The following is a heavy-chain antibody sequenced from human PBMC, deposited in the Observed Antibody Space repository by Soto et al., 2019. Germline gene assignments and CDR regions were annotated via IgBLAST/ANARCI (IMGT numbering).Heavy chain of an antibody. J-gene: IGHJ5*02. Sequence: ASGCTFSSYTISWVRQAPGQGLEWMGGIIPIFGTANYAQKFQGRVTIPADESTSTAYMELSSLRCEDTAVYDFARSYTVLRFLKWLHNWFDPWGQGTLVTVSS. CDR3: ARSYTVLRFLKWLHNWFDP. CDR1: GCTFSSYT. CDR2: IIPIFGTA. V-gene: IGHV1-69*01. D-gene: IGHD3-3*01.